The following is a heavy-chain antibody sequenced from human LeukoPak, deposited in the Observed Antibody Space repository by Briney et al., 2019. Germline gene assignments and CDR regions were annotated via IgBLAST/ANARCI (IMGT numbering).Heavy chain of an antibody. J-gene: IGHJ4*02. D-gene: IGHD5-12*01. CDR2: IYYSGST. CDR1: GGSISSRIHS. CDR3: ARESIVATTPWYFDY. V-gene: IGHV4-39*07. Sequence: SETLSLTCTVSGGSISSRIHSWGWIRQPPGKGLEWIGSIYYSGSTYYNPSLKSRVTISVDTSKNQFSLKLSSVTAADTAVYYCARESIVATTPWYFDYWGQGTLVTVSS.